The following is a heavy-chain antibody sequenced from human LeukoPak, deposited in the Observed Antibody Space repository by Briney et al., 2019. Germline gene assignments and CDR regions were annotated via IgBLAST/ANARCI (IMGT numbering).Heavy chain of an antibody. CDR1: GFTFSGYS. CDR2: ISTSSSYI. V-gene: IGHV3-21*01. J-gene: IGHJ6*03. Sequence: PGGSLRLSCTASGFTFSGYSMNWVRQAPGKGLEWVSSISTSSSYIYYADSVKGRFTISRDNARKSLYLQMNSLRAEDTAVYYCARRPFSIAQRYYYYMDVWGKGTTVTISS. D-gene: IGHD6-6*01. CDR3: ARRPFSIAQRYYYYMDV.